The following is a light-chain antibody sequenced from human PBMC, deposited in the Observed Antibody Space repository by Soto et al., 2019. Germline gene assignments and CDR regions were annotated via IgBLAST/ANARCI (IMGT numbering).Light chain of an antibody. CDR2: STT. J-gene: IGLJ3*02. CDR3: LPHYGGAQGWM. V-gene: IGLV7-43*01. CDR1: TGVVTSGHH. Sequence: QAVVTQEPSLTVSPGGTVTLTCASSTGVVTSGHHPNWFQQKPGQSPRALIYSTTNKHSWTPARFSGSLLGGKAALTLSSGRPEDGADYYSLPHYGGAQGWMFGGGTKLTVL.